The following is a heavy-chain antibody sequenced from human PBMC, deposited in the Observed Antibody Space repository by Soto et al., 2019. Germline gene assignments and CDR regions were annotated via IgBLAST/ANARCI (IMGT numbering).Heavy chain of an antibody. CDR3: AGATGNYDILTGYNDAFDI. V-gene: IGHV1-3*01. CDR2: INAGNGNT. CDR1: GYTFTSYA. J-gene: IGHJ3*02. Sequence: ASVKVSCKASGYTFTSYAMHWVRQAPGQRLEWMGWINAGNGNTKYSQKFQGRVTITRDTSASTAYMELSSLRSEDTAVYYCAGATGNYDILTGYNDAFDIWGQGTMVTVSS. D-gene: IGHD3-9*01.